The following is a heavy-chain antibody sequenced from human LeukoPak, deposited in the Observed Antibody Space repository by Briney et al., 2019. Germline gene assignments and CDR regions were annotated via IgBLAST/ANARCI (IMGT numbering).Heavy chain of an antibody. CDR2: IYYSGST. Sequence: SETLSLTCTVSGGSISSYYWSWIRQPPGKGLEWTGYIYYSGSTNYNPSLKSRVTISVDTSKNQFSLKLSSVTAADTAVYYCARYPDYDILTGYYFAFDIWGQGTMVTVSS. CDR3: ARYPDYDILTGYYFAFDI. D-gene: IGHD3-9*01. CDR1: GGSISSYY. V-gene: IGHV4-59*01. J-gene: IGHJ3*02.